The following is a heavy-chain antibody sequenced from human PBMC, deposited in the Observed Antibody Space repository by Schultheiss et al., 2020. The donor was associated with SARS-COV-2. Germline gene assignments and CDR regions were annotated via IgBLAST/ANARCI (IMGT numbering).Heavy chain of an antibody. V-gene: IGHV4-34*01. J-gene: IGHJ4*02. CDR1: GGSFSGYY. Sequence: SETLSLTCAVYGGSFSGYYWSWIRQPPGKGLEWIGEISHSGSTNYNPSLKSRVTISVDTSKNQFSLKLSSVTAADTAVYYCARLGRSFFDYWGQGTLVTVSS. CDR2: ISHSGST. CDR3: ARLGRSFFDY.